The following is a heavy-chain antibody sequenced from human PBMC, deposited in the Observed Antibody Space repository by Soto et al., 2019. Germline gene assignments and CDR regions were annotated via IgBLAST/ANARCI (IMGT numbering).Heavy chain of an antibody. Sequence: EVQLVESGGGLVKPGGSLRLSCAASGFTFSNAWMSWVRQAPGKGLEWVGRIKSKTDGGTTDYAAPVKGRFTISRDDSQNTLYLQMNSLKTESTAVYYCSGDLFYDYIWGSYRSGAFDIWGEGTMVTVSS. CDR1: GFTFSNAW. V-gene: IGHV3-15*01. CDR2: IKSKTDGGTT. D-gene: IGHD3-16*02. J-gene: IGHJ3*02. CDR3: SGDLFYDYIWGSYRSGAFDI.